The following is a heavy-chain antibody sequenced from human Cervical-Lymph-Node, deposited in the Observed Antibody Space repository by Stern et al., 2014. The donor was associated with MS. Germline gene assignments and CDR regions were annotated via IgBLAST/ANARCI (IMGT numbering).Heavy chain of an antibody. CDR1: GFPFSSSG. CDR2: IWYEGGNR. D-gene: IGHD4-23*01. V-gene: IGHV3-33*01. CDR3: AREGGNTAEYFQH. J-gene: IGHJ1*01. Sequence: QVQLVESGGGVVQPGRSLRLSCAASGFPFSSSGMHWVRQAPGKGLEWLASIWYEGGNRYYADSVKGRFTISRDNSKNTLYLQMNSLRAEDTAVYYCAREGGNTAEYFQHWGQGTLVTVSS.